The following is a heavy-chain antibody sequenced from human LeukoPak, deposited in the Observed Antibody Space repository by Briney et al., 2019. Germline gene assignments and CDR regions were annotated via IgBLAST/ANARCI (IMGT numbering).Heavy chain of an antibody. J-gene: IGHJ4*02. V-gene: IGHV4-39*07. CDR2: IYYSGST. CDR3: ARANPKLLLWFGENGADNYYFDY. D-gene: IGHD3-10*01. CDR1: GGSISSSSYY. Sequence: KPSETLSLTCTVSGGSISSSSYYWGWIRQPPGKGLEWIGSIYYSGSTYYNPSLKSRVTISVDTSKNQFSLKLSSVTAADTAVYYCARANPKLLLWFGENGADNYYFDYWGQGTLVTVSS.